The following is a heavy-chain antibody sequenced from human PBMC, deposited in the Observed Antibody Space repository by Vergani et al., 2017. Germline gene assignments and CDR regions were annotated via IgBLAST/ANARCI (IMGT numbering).Heavy chain of an antibody. CDR1: GFTVSSNY. Sequence: EVQLVESGGGLVQPGGSLRLSCAASGFTVSSNYMSWVRQAPGKGLEWVSAISGSGGSTYYADSVKGRFTISRDNSKNTLYLQMNSLRAEDTAVYYCARDLRRGGWLRLWDYWGQGTLVTVSS. V-gene: IGHV3-23*04. D-gene: IGHD5-12*01. J-gene: IGHJ4*02. CDR2: ISGSGGST. CDR3: ARDLRRGGWLRLWDY.